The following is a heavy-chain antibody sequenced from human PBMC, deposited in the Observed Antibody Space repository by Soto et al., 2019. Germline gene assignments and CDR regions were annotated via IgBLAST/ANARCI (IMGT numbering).Heavy chain of an antibody. CDR2: INAGNGNT. CDR3: ARAPGGSSSFVDY. CDR1: GYTFTNYA. V-gene: IGHV1-3*01. D-gene: IGHD6-6*01. Sequence: ASVKVSCKASGYTFTNYAMHWVRQAPGQRLEWMGWINAGNGNTKYSQKFQGRVTIIRDTSASTAYMELSSLRSEDTAVYYCARAPGGSSSFVDYWGQGTLVTVAS. J-gene: IGHJ4*02.